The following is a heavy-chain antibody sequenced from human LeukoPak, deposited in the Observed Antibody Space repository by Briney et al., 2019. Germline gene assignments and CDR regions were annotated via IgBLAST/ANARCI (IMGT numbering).Heavy chain of an antibody. Sequence: GASVKVSCKASGYTFTGYYMHWVRQAPGQGLEWMGRINPHSGGTNYAQNFQDRGTMTRHTSISTAYMELSRLRSDDTAVYYCARERLGELSFDDFDYWGQGTLVTVPS. D-gene: IGHD3-16*02. V-gene: IGHV1-2*06. CDR3: ARERLGELSFDDFDY. CDR1: GYTFTGYY. CDR2: INPHSGGT. J-gene: IGHJ4*02.